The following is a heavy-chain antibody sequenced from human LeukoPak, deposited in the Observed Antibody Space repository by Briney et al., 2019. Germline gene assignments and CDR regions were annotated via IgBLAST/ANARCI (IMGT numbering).Heavy chain of an antibody. Sequence: GGSLRLSCAASGFAVNNNYMSWVRQAPGKGLEWVSIIYSGGSTYYADSVKGRFTISRDNSKNTLYLQMNSLRGEDTAVYYCARDEGSGRWNFVYWGQGTLVTVSS. D-gene: IGHD3-10*01. CDR1: GFAVNNNY. CDR3: ARDEGSGRWNFVY. J-gene: IGHJ4*02. CDR2: IYSGGST. V-gene: IGHV3-53*01.